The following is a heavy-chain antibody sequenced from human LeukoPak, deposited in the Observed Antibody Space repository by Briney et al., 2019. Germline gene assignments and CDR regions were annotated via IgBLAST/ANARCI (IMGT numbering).Heavy chain of an antibody. CDR1: GFTFSSYG. Sequence: PGGSLRLSCAASGFTFSSYGMHWVRQAPGKGLEWVAFIPYDGSKKDYVDSVKGRFTISRDNAKNSLYLQMNSLRDEDTAVYYCARDAVAGQGFDYWGQGTLVTVSS. CDR3: ARDAVAGQGFDY. D-gene: IGHD6-19*01. J-gene: IGHJ4*02. V-gene: IGHV3-30*03. CDR2: IPYDGSKK.